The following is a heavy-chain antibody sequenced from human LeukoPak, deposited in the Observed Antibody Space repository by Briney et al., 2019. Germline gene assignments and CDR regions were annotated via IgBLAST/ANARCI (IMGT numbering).Heavy chain of an antibody. D-gene: IGHD3-3*01. V-gene: IGHV3-33*01. Sequence: GGSLRLSCAASGFTFSSYGMHWVRQAPGKGLEWVAVIWYDGSNKYYADSVKGRFTISRDNSKNTLYLQMNSPRAEDTAVYYCARDPRITIFGVVHDAFDIWGQGTMVTVSS. J-gene: IGHJ3*02. CDR1: GFTFSSYG. CDR3: ARDPRITIFGVVHDAFDI. CDR2: IWYDGSNK.